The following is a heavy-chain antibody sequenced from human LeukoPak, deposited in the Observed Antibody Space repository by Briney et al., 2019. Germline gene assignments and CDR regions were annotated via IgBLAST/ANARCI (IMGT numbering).Heavy chain of an antibody. Sequence: SETLSLTCTVSGCSISSSSYYWGWIRQPPGKGLDWIGSIYYSGSTYYNPSLKSRVTISVDTSKNQFSLKLSSVTAADTAVYYCARTLRWYYDSSGFDYWGQGTLVTVSS. CDR3: ARTLRWYYDSSGFDY. J-gene: IGHJ4*02. D-gene: IGHD3-22*01. CDR1: GCSISSSSYY. CDR2: IYYSGST. V-gene: IGHV4-39*07.